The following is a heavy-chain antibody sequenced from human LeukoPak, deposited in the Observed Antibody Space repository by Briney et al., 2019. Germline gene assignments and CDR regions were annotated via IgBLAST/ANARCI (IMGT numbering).Heavy chain of an antibody. CDR3: ARGYSSSWYDLYYFDY. D-gene: IGHD6-13*01. V-gene: IGHV3-21*01. Sequence: PGRSLRLSCAASGFTFSNYNINWVRQAPGKGLEWVSSISSRGSYIYYADSVKGRFAISADNAMNSLYLQMNSLRAEDTAVYYCARGYSSSWYDLYYFDYWGQGTLVTVSS. CDR2: ISSRGSYI. CDR1: GFTFSNYN. J-gene: IGHJ4*02.